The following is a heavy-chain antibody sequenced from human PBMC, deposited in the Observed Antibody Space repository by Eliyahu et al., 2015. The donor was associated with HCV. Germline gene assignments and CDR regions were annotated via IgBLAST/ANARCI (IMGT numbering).Heavy chain of an antibody. V-gene: IGHV5-51*03. CDR2: IYPGGSDT. J-gene: IGHJ2*01. CDR3: ARLPPINKGIAANGYFDL. Sequence: EVQLVQSGAEVKKPGESLKISCKGSGYSFTSYWIGWVRQMPGKGLEWMGIIYPGGSDTRYSPSFQGQVTISADKSISTAYLQWSSLKASDTAMYYCARLPPINKGIAANGYFDLWGRGTLVTVSS. CDR1: GYSFTSYW. D-gene: IGHD6-13*01.